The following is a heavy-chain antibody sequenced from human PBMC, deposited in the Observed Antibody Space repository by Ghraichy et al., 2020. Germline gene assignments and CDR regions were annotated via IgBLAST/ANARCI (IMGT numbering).Heavy chain of an antibody. CDR3: ASSGSYYSHDAFDI. J-gene: IGHJ3*02. CDR2: INSDGSST. CDR1: GFTFSSYW. V-gene: IGHV3-74*01. D-gene: IGHD3-10*01. Sequence: GGSLRLSCAASGFTFSSYWMHWVRQAPGKGLVWVSRINSDGSSTSYADSVKGRFTISRDNAKNTLYLQMNSLRAEDTAVYYCASSGSYYSHDAFDIWGQGTMVTVSS.